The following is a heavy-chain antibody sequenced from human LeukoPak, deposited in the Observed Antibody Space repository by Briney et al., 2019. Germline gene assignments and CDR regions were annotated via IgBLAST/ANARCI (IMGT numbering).Heavy chain of an antibody. V-gene: IGHV4-34*01. Sequence: SETLSLTCAVYGGSFSGYYWSWIRQPPGKGLEWIGEINHSGSTNYNPSLKSRVTISVDTSKNQFSLKLSSVTAADTAVYYCAKDCKFFTKFFDYWGQGTLVTVSS. J-gene: IGHJ4*02. D-gene: IGHD3-3*01. CDR3: AKDCKFFTKFFDY. CDR1: GGSFSGYY. CDR2: INHSGST.